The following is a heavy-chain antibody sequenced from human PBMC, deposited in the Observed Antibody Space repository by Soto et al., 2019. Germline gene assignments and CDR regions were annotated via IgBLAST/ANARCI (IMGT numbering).Heavy chain of an antibody. CDR3: ARDKDRQQLGGNYYYTLDV. V-gene: IGHV1-69*12. Sequence: QVQLVQSGSEVKKPGSSVKLSCKASGGTFSSSAISWVRQAPGQGLEWMGGIMPIFRTPDYAQKFQGRVTITADESTTPAYMELSSLRSEDTAVYFCARDKDRQQLGGNYYYTLDVWGQGTTVTVSS. D-gene: IGHD3-3*02. CDR2: IMPIFRTP. CDR1: GGTFSSSA. J-gene: IGHJ6*02.